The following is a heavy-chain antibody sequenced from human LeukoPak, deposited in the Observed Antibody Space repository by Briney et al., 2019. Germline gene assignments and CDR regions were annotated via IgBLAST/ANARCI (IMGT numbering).Heavy chain of an antibody. Sequence: GGSLRLSCAASGFTFSSYAMHWVRQAPGKGLEWVAVISYDGSNKYYADSVKGRFTISRDNSKNTLYLQMNSLRAEDTAVYYCARHLHDYSEGGGALDYWGQGTLVTVSS. CDR1: GFTFSSYA. J-gene: IGHJ4*02. D-gene: IGHD4-11*01. CDR3: ARHLHDYSEGGGALDY. CDR2: ISYDGSNK. V-gene: IGHV3-30*04.